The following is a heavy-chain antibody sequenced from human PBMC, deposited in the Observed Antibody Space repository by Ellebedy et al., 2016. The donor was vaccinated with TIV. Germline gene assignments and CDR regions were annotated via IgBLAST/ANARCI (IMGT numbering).Heavy chain of an antibody. CDR1: GYTFTSYG. V-gene: IGHV1-18*01. Sequence: AASVKVSCKASGYTFTSYGISWVRQAPGQGLEWMGWISAYNGNTNYAQKLQGRVTMTPDTSTSTAYMELRSLRSDDTAVYYCARGGQPRYYDSSGAPEYFQHWGQGTLVTVSS. J-gene: IGHJ1*01. D-gene: IGHD3-22*01. CDR3: ARGGQPRYYDSSGAPEYFQH. CDR2: ISAYNGNT.